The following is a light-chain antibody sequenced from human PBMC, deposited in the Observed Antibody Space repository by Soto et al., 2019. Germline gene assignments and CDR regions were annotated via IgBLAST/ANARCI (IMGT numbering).Light chain of an antibody. Sequence: QPVLTQSSSASASLGSSVKLTCTLSSGHSSYIIAWHQQQPGKAPRYLMKLEGSGSYNKGSGVPDRFSGSSSGADRYLTISNLQSEDEADYYCETWALGVFVTGTKVTVL. CDR2: LEGSGSY. CDR1: SGHSSYI. J-gene: IGLJ1*01. CDR3: ETWALGV. V-gene: IGLV4-60*03.